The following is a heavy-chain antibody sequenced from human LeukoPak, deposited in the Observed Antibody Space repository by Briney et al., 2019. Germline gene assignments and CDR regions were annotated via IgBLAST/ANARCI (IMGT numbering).Heavy chain of an antibody. Sequence: GGSLRLSCAASGFTFSSYAMSWVRQAPRRGGDGVSAISGSGGSTYYADSVKGRFTISRDNSKNTLYLQMNSLRAEDTAVYYCAKHVNTYYGDYSFFDYWGQGTLVTVSS. CDR3: AKHVNTYYGDYSFFDY. J-gene: IGHJ4*02. CDR1: GFTFSSYA. V-gene: IGHV3-23*01. CDR2: ISGSGGST. D-gene: IGHD4-17*01.